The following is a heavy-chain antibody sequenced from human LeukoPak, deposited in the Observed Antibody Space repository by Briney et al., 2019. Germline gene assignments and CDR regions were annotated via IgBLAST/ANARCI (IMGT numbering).Heavy chain of an antibody. J-gene: IGHJ4*02. V-gene: IGHV4-38-2*01. CDR1: GYSISSGYY. D-gene: IGHD5/OR15-5a*01. CDR2: IYHSGST. CDR3: ASLRGYYFDY. Sequence: SETLSLTCAVSGYSISSGYYWGWIRQPPGKGLEWIGSIYHSGSTYYNPSLKSRVTISVDTSKNQFSLKLSSVTAADTAVYYCASLRGYYFDYWGQGTLVTVSS.